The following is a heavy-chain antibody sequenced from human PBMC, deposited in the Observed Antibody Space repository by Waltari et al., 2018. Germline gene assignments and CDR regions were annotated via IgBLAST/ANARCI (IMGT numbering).Heavy chain of an antibody. CDR3: ARDVGGGRLRFLEWIGDYWFDP. CDR2: IIPIFGTA. D-gene: IGHD3-3*01. V-gene: IGHV1-69*13. CDR1: GGTFSSYA. J-gene: IGHJ5*02. Sequence: QVQLVQSGAEVKKPGSSVKVSCKASGGTFSSYAISWVRQAAGQGLEWMGRIIPIFGTANYAQKFQGRVTITADKSTSTAYMELSSLRSEDTAVYYCARDVGGGRLRFLEWIGDYWFDPWGQGTLVTVSS.